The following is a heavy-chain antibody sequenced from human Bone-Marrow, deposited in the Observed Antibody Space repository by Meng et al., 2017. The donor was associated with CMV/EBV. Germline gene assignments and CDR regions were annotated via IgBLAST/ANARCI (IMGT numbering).Heavy chain of an antibody. J-gene: IGHJ5*02. D-gene: IGHD3-3*01. V-gene: IGHV1-69*05. Sequence: SVKVSCKASGGAFSSYAISWVRQAPGQGLEWMGGIIPIFGTANYAQKFQGRVTITTDESTSTAYMELSSLRSEDTAVYYCAGPSLRFFRTWGQGTLVTVSS. CDR1: GGAFSSYA. CDR2: IIPIFGTA. CDR3: AGPSLRFFRT.